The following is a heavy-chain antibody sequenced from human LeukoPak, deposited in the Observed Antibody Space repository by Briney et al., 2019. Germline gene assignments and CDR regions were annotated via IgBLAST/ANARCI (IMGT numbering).Heavy chain of an antibody. Sequence: GGSLRLSCAASGFTFSSYWMHWVRQAPGKGLVWVSRINSDGSSTSYADSVKGRFTISRDNAKNTLYLQMNSLRAEDTAVYYCAKRLRGPNWFDPWGQGTLVTVSS. CDR2: INSDGSST. J-gene: IGHJ5*02. D-gene: IGHD4-17*01. CDR3: AKRLRGPNWFDP. CDR1: GFTFSSYW. V-gene: IGHV3-74*01.